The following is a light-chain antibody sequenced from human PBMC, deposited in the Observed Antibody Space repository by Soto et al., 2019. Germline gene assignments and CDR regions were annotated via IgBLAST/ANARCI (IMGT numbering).Light chain of an antibody. J-gene: IGKJ1*01. CDR1: QSVSSN. Sequence: EIVMTQSPATLSGSPGERATLSCRASQSVSSNLAWYQQKPGQAPRLLIYGASTRATGIPARISGSGSGTEFTLTISSLQSEDFAVYYCQQYNNWPPWTFGQGTKVDIK. CDR2: GAS. V-gene: IGKV3-15*01. CDR3: QQYNNWPPWT.